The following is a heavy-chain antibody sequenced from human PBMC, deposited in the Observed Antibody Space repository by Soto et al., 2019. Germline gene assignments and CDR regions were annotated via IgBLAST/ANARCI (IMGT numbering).Heavy chain of an antibody. D-gene: IGHD1-26*01. J-gene: IGHJ6*02. V-gene: IGHV4-34*01. CDR3: ARGGGYRYYYYYGMDV. Sequence: SETLSLTCAVYGGSFSGYYWSWIRQPPGKGLEWIGEINHSGSTNYNPSLKSRVTISVDTSKNQFSLKLSSVTAADTAVYYCARGGGYRYYYYYGMDVWGQGTTVIVS. CDR2: INHSGST. CDR1: GGSFSGYY.